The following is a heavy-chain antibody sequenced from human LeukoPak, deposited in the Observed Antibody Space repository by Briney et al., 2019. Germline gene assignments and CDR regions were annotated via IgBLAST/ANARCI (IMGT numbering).Heavy chain of an antibody. D-gene: IGHD3-16*02. V-gene: IGHV4-59*01. Sequence: YIYHTGSTSYSPSLKSRVTISADTSQNQFSLKLSSVTAADTAVYYCARAFGGVIVGYWGQGTLVTVSS. CDR3: ARAFGGVIVGY. CDR2: IYHTGST. J-gene: IGHJ4*02.